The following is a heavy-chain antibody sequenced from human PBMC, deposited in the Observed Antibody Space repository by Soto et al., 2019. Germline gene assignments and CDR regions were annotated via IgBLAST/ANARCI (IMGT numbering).Heavy chain of an antibody. CDR1: GGTFSSYA. J-gene: IGHJ5*02. CDR2: IIPIFGTA. V-gene: IGHV1-69*06. CDR3: ARETVVVDTAWGVNWFDP. D-gene: IGHD3-22*01. Sequence: QVQLVQSGAEVKKPGSSVKVSCKASGGTFSSYAISWVRQAPGQGLEWMGGIIPIFGTANYAQKFQGRVTITADKSTSTAYMELSSLRSEDTAVYYCARETVVVDTAWGVNWFDPWGQGTLVTVSS.